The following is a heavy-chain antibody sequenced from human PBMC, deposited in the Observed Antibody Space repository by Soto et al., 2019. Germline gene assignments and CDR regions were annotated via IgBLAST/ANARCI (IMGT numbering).Heavy chain of an antibody. CDR1: GYTFTSYG. CDR3: ARGPTDYYDNSGNYFLDY. V-gene: IGHV1-18*01. J-gene: IGHJ4*02. CDR2: ISTYNSNT. Sequence: GASVKVSCKSSGYTFTSYGISWVRQAPGQGIEWMGWISTYNSNTKYAEKLQGRVTMTTDTTTSTAYMELRSLRSDDTAVYYCARGPTDYYDNSGNYFLDYWGQGTLVTVSS. D-gene: IGHD3-22*01.